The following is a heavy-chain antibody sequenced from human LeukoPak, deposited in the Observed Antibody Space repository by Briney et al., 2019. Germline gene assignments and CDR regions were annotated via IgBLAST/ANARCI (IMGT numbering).Heavy chain of an antibody. J-gene: IGHJ4*02. Sequence: AGGPVRLPCAASGFTFSSFVKYCAPQAPGGGLEYVSSLSSNGGSTYYANSVKGRFTISRDNSKNTLYLQMGSLRAEDMAVYYCARGGQSKYDSSGYLNYFDYWGQGTLVTVSS. V-gene: IGHV3-64*01. D-gene: IGHD3-22*01. CDR1: GFTFSSFV. CDR3: ARGGQSKYDSSGYLNYFDY. CDR2: LSSNGGST.